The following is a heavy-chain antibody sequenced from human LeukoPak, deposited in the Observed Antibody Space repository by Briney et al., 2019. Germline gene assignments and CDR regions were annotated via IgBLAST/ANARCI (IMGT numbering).Heavy chain of an antibody. D-gene: IGHD6-13*01. Sequence: GGSLRLSCAASGFTFSSYGMHWVRQAPGKGLEWVAFIRYDGSNKYYADSVKGRFTISRDNSKNTLYLQMNSLRAEDTAVYYCANYPSSWYPTGDYYYYMDVWGKGTTVTVSS. CDR3: ANYPSSWYPTGDYYYYMDV. J-gene: IGHJ6*03. CDR2: IRYDGSNK. CDR1: GFTFSSYG. V-gene: IGHV3-30*02.